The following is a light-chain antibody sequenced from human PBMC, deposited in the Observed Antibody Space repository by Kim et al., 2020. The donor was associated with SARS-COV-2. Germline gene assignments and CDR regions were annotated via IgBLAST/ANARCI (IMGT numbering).Light chain of an antibody. CDR1: QTVSVN. Sequence: EIVLTQSPASLSVFPGGSATLSCKASQTVSVNLAWYQQKPCPAPRLLNFGASNKASGIPGRFSGSGAGTELTLTSSSLQSEDSAVYYWQQNNKWPWTFGQGTKVDIK. CDR3: QQNNKWPWT. V-gene: IGKV3-15*01. J-gene: IGKJ1*01. CDR2: GAS.